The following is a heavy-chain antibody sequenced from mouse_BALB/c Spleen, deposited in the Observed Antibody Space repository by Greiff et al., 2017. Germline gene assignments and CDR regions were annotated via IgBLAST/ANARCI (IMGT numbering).Heavy chain of an antibody. J-gene: IGHJ4*01. CDR1: GYTFSSYW. CDR2: ILPGSGST. Sequence: VQLQQSGAELMKPGASVKISCKATGYTFSSYWIEWVKQRPGHGLEWIGEILPGSGSTNYNEKFKGKATFTADTSSNTAYMQLSSLTSEDSAVYYCARGDGYDYAMDYWGQGTSVTVSS. V-gene: IGHV1-9*01. D-gene: IGHD2-2*01. CDR3: ARGDGYDYAMDY.